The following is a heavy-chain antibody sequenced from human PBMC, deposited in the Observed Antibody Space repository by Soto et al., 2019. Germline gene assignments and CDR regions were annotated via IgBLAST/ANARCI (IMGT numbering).Heavy chain of an antibody. CDR3: ARDTTGILDY. V-gene: IGHV3-7*01. Sequence: GGSLRLSSAASAFNFDNYWMAWVRQAPGKGLEWVANIKQDGSDKNYVDSVKGRFTISRDNAKNSLYLQMNSLRAEDSAVYSCARDTTGILDYWGQGTLVTVSS. CDR1: AFNFDNYW. D-gene: IGHD1-1*01. CDR2: IKQDGSDK. J-gene: IGHJ4*02.